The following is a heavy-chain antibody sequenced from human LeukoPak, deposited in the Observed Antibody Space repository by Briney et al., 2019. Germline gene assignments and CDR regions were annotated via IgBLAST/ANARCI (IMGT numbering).Heavy chain of an antibody. V-gene: IGHV1-18*01. D-gene: IGHD2-8*01. J-gene: IGHJ5*02. CDR2: ISAYNGNT. Sequence: ASVKVSCKASGYTFTSYGISWVRQAPGQGLEWMGWISAYNGNTNYAQKLQGRATMTTDTSTSTAYMELRSLRSDDTAVYYCAGDECTNGVCYMFDPWGQGTLVTVSS. CDR3: AGDECTNGVCYMFDP. CDR1: GYTFTSYG.